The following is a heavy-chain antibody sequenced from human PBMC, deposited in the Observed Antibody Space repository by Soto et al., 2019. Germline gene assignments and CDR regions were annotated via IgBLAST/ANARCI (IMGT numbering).Heavy chain of an antibody. CDR3: AHLTRRMYYYDSSGYYLYYFDD. CDR2: IYWDDDK. CDR1: GFSLSTCGVG. J-gene: IGHJ4*02. V-gene: IGHV2-5*02. D-gene: IGHD3-22*01. Sequence: QITLKESGPTLVKPTQTLTLTCTFSGFSLSTCGVGVGWIRQPPGKALEWLALIYWDDDKRYSPSLKSRLTVTKVTSKNQVVLTMTNMDPLDTATYSCAHLTRRMYYYDSSGYYLYYFDDWGQGTLVTVSS.